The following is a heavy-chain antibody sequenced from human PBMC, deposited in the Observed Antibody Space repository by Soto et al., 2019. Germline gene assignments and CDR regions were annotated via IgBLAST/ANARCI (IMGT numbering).Heavy chain of an antibody. Sequence: QLQLQESGPGLVKPSETLSLTCTVSGGSISSSSYYWGWIRQPPGKGLEWIGSIYYSGSTYYNPSLKSRVTISVDTSKNQFSLKLSSVTAADTAVYYCARPRCSGGSCYPAYWYFDLWGRGTLVTVSS. V-gene: IGHV4-39*01. J-gene: IGHJ2*01. CDR3: ARPRCSGGSCYPAYWYFDL. CDR2: IYYSGST. D-gene: IGHD2-15*01. CDR1: GGSISSSSYY.